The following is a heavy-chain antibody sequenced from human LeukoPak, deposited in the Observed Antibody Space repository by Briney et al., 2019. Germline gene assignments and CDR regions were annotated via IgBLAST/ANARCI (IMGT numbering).Heavy chain of an antibody. CDR3: ARERDSYNDY. Sequence: AGGSLRLSCAASGFTFSSYEMNWVRQAPGKGLEWVSYISSSGSTIYYADSVKGRFTISRDNAKNSLYLQMNSLRAEDTAVYYCARERDSYNDYWGQGTLVTVSS. CDR1: GFTFSSYE. V-gene: IGHV3-48*03. CDR2: ISSSGSTI. D-gene: IGHD5-24*01. J-gene: IGHJ4*02.